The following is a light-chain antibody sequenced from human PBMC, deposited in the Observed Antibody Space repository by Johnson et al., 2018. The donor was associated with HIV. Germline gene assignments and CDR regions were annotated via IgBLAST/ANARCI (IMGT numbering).Light chain of an antibody. J-gene: IGLJ1*01. CDR1: SSNIGNNY. CDR2: DNN. Sequence: QSVLTQPPSVSAAPGQKVTISCSGSSSNIGNNYVSWYQQLPGTAPKLLIYDNNKRPSGIPDRFSGSKSGTSATLGITGLPTGDEADYYRGTWDSSLSAYVFGTGTKVTVL. V-gene: IGLV1-51*01. CDR3: GTWDSSLSAYV.